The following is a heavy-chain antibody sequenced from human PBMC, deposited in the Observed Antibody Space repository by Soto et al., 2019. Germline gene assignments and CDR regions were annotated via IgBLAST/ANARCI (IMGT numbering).Heavy chain of an antibody. J-gene: IGHJ5*02. D-gene: IGHD6-13*01. Sequence: QVQLVQSGAEVKEPGASVRVSCKASGYTFINFDISWVRQAAGQGLEWLGWMNPGSVKTVYASKFQGRDAMTRDASTGTSHLELSSLTSDDTAVYYCARMASAGTLNWFDPWGQGTLVTVSS. CDR1: GYTFINFD. V-gene: IGHV1-8*02. CDR2: MNPGSVKT. CDR3: ARMASAGTLNWFDP.